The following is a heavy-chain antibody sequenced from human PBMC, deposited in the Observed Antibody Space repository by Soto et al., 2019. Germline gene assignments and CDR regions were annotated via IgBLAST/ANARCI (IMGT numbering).Heavy chain of an antibody. Sequence: PSEALSLTCTVSGGSISSSSYYWGWIRQPPGKGLEWIGSIYYSGSTYYNPSLKSRVTISVDTSKNQFSLKLSSVTAADTAVYSCARLRSSGYYYVRDYYGMDVWGQGTTVTVSS. CDR3: ARLRSSGYYYVRDYYGMDV. V-gene: IGHV4-39*01. J-gene: IGHJ6*02. CDR2: IYYSGST. CDR1: GGSISSSSYY. D-gene: IGHD3-22*01.